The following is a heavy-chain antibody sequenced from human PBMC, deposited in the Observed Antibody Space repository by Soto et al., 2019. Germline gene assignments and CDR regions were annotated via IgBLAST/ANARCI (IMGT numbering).Heavy chain of an antibody. CDR3: ARLQFGEGIDY. CDR2: ILHTGGS. J-gene: IGHJ4*02. D-gene: IGHD3-10*01. V-gene: IGHV4-30-2*01. CDR1: GGSISGGGFS. Sequence: QLQLQESGSRLVKPSQTLSLTCAVSGGSISGGGFSWSWIRQPPGKGLEWIGYILHTGGSQYNPSLKSRVSMSVDKSKNQFSLHLTSVTAADTAVYYCARLQFGEGIDYCGQGALVTVSS.